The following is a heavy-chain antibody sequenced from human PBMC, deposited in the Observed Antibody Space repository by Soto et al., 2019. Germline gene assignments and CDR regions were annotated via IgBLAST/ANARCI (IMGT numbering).Heavy chain of an antibody. CDR2: IFSNDEK. V-gene: IGHV2-26*01. CDR1: GFSLSNARMG. Sequence: QVTLKESGPVLVKPTETLTLTCTVSGFSLSNARMGVSWIRQPPGKALEWLAHIFSNDEKSYSTSLKSRLTISKDTSKSQVVLTMTNMDPVDTATYYCARMANSGSHDYWGQGTLVTVSS. J-gene: IGHJ4*02. CDR3: ARMANSGSHDY. D-gene: IGHD1-26*01.